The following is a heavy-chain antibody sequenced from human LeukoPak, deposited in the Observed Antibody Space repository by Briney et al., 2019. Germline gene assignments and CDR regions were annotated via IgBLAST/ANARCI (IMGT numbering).Heavy chain of an antibody. CDR3: AKDGIGYCTNGVCRYNWFDP. Sequence: PGGSLRLSCAASGFTFSSYAMSWVRQAPGKGLEWVSAISGSGGNTYYAGSVKGRFTISRDNSKNTLYLQMNSLRAEDTAVYYCAKDGIGYCTNGVCRYNWFDPWGQGTLVTVSS. J-gene: IGHJ5*02. D-gene: IGHD2-8*01. CDR2: ISGSGGNT. V-gene: IGHV3-23*01. CDR1: GFTFSSYA.